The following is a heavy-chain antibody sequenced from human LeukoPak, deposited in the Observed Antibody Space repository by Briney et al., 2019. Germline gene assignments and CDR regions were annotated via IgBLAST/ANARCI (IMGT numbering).Heavy chain of an antibody. CDR1: GFTFSTYW. V-gene: IGHV3-7*01. J-gene: IGHJ4*02. D-gene: IGHD3-22*01. CDR2: IKQDGSEK. Sequence: GGSLRLSCAASGFTFSTYWMTWVRQAPGKGLEWVANIKQDGSEKYYVGSVKGRFTISRDSSKNTLYLQMNSLRAEDTAVYYCAKESAMVVIPYFDYWGQGTLVTVSS. CDR3: AKESAMVVIPYFDY.